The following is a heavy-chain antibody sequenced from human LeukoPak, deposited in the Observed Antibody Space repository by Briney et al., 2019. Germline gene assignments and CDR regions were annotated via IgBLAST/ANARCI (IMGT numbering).Heavy chain of an antibody. CDR1: GFTVSSNY. Sequence: GGSLRLSCAASGFTVSSNYMSWVRQAPGKGLEWVSVIYSGGSTYYADSVKGRFTISRDNSKNTLYLQMNSLRAEDTAVYYCARDPLDYYGSGSYHSRRDYWGQGTLVTVSS. CDR3: ARDPLDYYGSGSYHSRRDY. V-gene: IGHV3-66*01. D-gene: IGHD3-10*01. J-gene: IGHJ4*02. CDR2: IYSGGST.